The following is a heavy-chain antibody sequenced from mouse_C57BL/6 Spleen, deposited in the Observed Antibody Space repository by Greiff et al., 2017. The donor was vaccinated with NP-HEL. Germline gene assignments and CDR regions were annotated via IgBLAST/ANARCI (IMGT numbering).Heavy chain of an antibody. CDR2: ISYDGSN. CDR3: ARDYLGPAWFAY. V-gene: IGHV3-6*01. D-gene: IGHD4-1*01. J-gene: IGHJ3*01. CDR1: GYSITSGYY. Sequence: EVQLVESGPGLVKPSQSLSLTCSVTGYSITSGYYWNWIRQFPGNKLEWMGYISYDGSNNYNPSLKNRISITRDTSKNQFFLKLNSVTTEDTATYYCARDYLGPAWFAYWGQGTLVTVSA.